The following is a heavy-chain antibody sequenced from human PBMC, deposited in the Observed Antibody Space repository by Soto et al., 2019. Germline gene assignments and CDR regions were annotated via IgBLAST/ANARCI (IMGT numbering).Heavy chain of an antibody. CDR1: GGSIRSGGYY. V-gene: IGHV4-31*03. Sequence: QVQLQESGPGLVKPSQTLSLTCTVSGGSIRSGGYYWSWIRQHPGKGLEWIGYIYYSGSAYYNPSLKSRVSMSVDTSKNQFALKLSAVTAPDTAVYYCAREEGVRAVAGIGSWGQGTLVTVSS. CDR3: AREEGVRAVAGIGS. CDR2: IYYSGSA. D-gene: IGHD6-19*01. J-gene: IGHJ4*02.